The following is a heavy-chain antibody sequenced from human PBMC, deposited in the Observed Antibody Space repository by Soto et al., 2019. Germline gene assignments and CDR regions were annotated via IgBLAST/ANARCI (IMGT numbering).Heavy chain of an antibody. CDR2: IYYSGST. D-gene: IGHD3-22*01. V-gene: IGHV4-30-4*01. CDR3: ARERFDSSGYYVYYGMDV. Sequence: PSETLSHTCTVSGGSISSGDYYWSWIRQPPGKGLEWIGYIYYSGSTYYNPSLKSRVTISVDTSKNQFSLKLSSVTAADTAVYYCARERFDSSGYYVYYGMDVWGQGTTVTVSS. J-gene: IGHJ6*02. CDR1: GGSISSGDYY.